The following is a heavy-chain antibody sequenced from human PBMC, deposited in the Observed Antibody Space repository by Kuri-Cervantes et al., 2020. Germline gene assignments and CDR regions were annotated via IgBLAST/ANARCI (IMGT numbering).Heavy chain of an antibody. J-gene: IGHJ5*02. V-gene: IGHV4-59*11. CDR2: VYYSGST. D-gene: IGHD6-13*01. CDR3: ARRPWDSSSLGPLWFDP. CDR1: GGSISSHY. Sequence: SETLSLTCTVSGGSISSHYWSWFRQPPGKGLEYIGYVYYSGSTNHNPSLKSRVTISVDTSRNQFSLKLSSVTAADTAVYYCARRPWDSSSLGPLWFDPWGQGTLVTVSS.